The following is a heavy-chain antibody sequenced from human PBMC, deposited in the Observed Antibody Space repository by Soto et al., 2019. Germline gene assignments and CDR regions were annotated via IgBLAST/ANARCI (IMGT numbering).Heavy chain of an antibody. CDR2: LKSKAEGGTT. D-gene: IGHD3-3*01. Sequence: PGGSLILSCAASGFTFKTAWMNWVRQAPGKGLEWVGRLKSKAEGGTTDYAAPVKGRFTISRDDSKYTLYLQMNSLKTEDTAMYYCVVRYYDFWSGPVTGPAYYYYGMDVWGPGTTVTVSS. V-gene: IGHV3-15*07. CDR3: VVRYYDFWSGPVTGPAYYYYGMDV. J-gene: IGHJ6*02. CDR1: GFTFKTAW.